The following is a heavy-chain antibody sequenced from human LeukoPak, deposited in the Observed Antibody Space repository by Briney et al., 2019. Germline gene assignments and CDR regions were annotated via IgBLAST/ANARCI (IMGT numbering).Heavy chain of an antibody. Sequence: QTGGSLRLSCATSGFTFSDYYMSWIRQAPGKGLEWVSAISGSGGSTYYADSVKGRFTISRDNSKNTLYLQMNSLRAEDTAVYYCAKDLFRSGYRQQDAFDIWGQGTMVTVSS. V-gene: IGHV3-23*01. CDR1: GFTFSDYY. CDR2: ISGSGGST. CDR3: AKDLFRSGYRQQDAFDI. D-gene: IGHD6-25*01. J-gene: IGHJ3*02.